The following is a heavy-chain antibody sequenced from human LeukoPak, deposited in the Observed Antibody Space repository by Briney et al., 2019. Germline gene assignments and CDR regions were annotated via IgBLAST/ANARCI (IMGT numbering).Heavy chain of an antibody. CDR3: ARQHLVRTPDSFDI. CDR2: IYYGGST. Sequence: KPSETLPHTCTVSGGPISSNNYYWGWMRQPPGKGLEWIGSIYYGGSTYYNPSLKSRDTISVDTSKKQFSLRLSSVTAADTAVYYCARQHLVRTPDSFDIWGQGTIVIVSS. D-gene: IGHD6-13*01. J-gene: IGHJ3*02. CDR1: GGPISSNNYY. V-gene: IGHV4-39*01.